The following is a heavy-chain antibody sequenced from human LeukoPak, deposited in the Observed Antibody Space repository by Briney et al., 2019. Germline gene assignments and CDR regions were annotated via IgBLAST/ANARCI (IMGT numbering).Heavy chain of an antibody. J-gene: IGHJ4*02. CDR2: TIPIFGTA. D-gene: IGHD6-19*01. V-gene: IGHV1-69*05. CDR1: GGTFSSYA. CDR3: ARVSPYSSGWYGCYFDY. Sequence: SVKVSCKASGGTFSSYAISWVRQAPGQGLEWMAGTIPIFGTANYAQKFQGRVTITTDESTSTAYMELSSLRSENTAVYYCARVSPYSSGWYGCYFDYWGQGTLVTVSS.